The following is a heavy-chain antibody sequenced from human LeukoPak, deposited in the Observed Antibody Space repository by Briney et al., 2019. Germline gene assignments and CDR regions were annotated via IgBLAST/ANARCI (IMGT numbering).Heavy chain of an antibody. V-gene: IGHV3-74*01. J-gene: IGHJ4*02. CDR2: LNRDGGSA. CDR3: ARDHRYYYDSSGRDDY. D-gene: IGHD3-22*01. CDR1: GFTFSTYW. Sequence: GGSLRLSCTASGFTFSTYWMHWVRQAPGKGLVWISRLNRDGGSASYADSVKGRFTISRDNAKNTLYLQMNTLRVEDTAVYYCARDHRYYYDSSGRDDYWGQGTLVTVSS.